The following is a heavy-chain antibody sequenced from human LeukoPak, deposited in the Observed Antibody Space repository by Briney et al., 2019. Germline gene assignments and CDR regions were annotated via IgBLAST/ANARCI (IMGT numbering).Heavy chain of an antibody. CDR3: ARVRSAYSGSYYYYMDV. D-gene: IGHD6-6*01. CDR2: INADGSTT. J-gene: IGHJ6*03. Sequence: GGSLRLSCAASGFSFRSSWMHWVRQAPGQGLVWVSRINADGSTTNYADSVKGRFTISRDNAKNTLYLQINSLRAEDTAVYYCARVRSAYSGSYYYYMDVWGKGTTVTVSS. CDR1: GFSFRSSW. V-gene: IGHV3-74*01.